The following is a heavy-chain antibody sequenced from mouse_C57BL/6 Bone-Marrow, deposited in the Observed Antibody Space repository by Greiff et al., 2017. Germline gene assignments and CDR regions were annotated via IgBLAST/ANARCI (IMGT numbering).Heavy chain of an antibody. CDR1: GYTFTSYW. J-gene: IGHJ4*01. Sequence: QVQLQQPGAELVMPGASVKLSCKASGYTFTSYWMHWVKQRPGQGLEWIGEIDPSDSYTNYNQKFKGKSTLTVDKSSSTAYMQLSSLTSEGSAVYYCARCGYYAMDYWGQGTSVTVSS. CDR2: IDPSDSYT. V-gene: IGHV1-69*01. CDR3: ARCGYYAMDY.